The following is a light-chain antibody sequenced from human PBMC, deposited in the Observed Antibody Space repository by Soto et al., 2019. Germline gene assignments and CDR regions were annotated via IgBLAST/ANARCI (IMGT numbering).Light chain of an antibody. CDR3: QQYGNSPA. CDR1: QSVSSSY. Sequence: EIVLTQSPGTLSLSPGERATLSCRASQSVSSSYLAGYQQKPGQAPRLLIYGASSRATGTPDRFSGSGSGTDFTLTISRLEPEDFAVYYCQQYGNSPAFGGGTKVEIK. V-gene: IGKV3-20*01. J-gene: IGKJ4*01. CDR2: GAS.